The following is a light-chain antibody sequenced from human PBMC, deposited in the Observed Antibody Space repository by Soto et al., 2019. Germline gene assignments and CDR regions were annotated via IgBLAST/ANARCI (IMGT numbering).Light chain of an antibody. CDR1: QSVSSSD. CDR3: KQYGSSPST. V-gene: IGKV3-20*01. J-gene: IGKJ4*01. CDR2: DDS. Sequence: EIVLTQSPGTLSFSPGERAALSCRASQSVSSSDLAWYQQKPGQPPRLLIYDDSSRATGIPDRFSGTGSGTDFTLTISRLYPEDSAVYYCKQYGSSPSTFGVGTKVEIX.